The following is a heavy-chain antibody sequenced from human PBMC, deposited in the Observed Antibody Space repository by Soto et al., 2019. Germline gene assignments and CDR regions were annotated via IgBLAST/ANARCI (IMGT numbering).Heavy chain of an antibody. CDR2: ISPSGSYM. J-gene: IGHJ4*02. CDR3: ARFGLVTFDC. D-gene: IGHD3-3*01. Sequence: GGALRLSCAASGFIFNTYSMDWVRQAPGKGLEWVASISPSGSYMYYGDSLKGRFTVSRDNAKNSLYLQMDSLRADDTAIYYCARFGLVTFDCWGQGTLVTVSS. CDR1: GFIFNTYS. V-gene: IGHV3-21*01.